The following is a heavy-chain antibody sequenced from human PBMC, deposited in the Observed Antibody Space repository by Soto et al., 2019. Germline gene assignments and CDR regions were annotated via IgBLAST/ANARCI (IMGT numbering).Heavy chain of an antibody. CDR1: GFTFSSYP. Sequence: LRLSCAASGFTFSSYPMTWVRQAPGKGLDWISAISDSGGSTCYADSVKGRFTISRDNSKNTLYLQMNSLRAEDTAVYYCAKDPQILWFGELLGYFDYWGQGTLVTVSS. V-gene: IGHV3-23*01. CDR2: ISDSGGST. J-gene: IGHJ4*02. D-gene: IGHD3-10*01. CDR3: AKDPQILWFGELLGYFDY.